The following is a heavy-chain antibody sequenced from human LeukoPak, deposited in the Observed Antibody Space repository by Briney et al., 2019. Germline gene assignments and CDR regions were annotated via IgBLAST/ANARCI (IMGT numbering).Heavy chain of an antibody. V-gene: IGHV4-39*01. J-gene: IGHJ4*02. CDR2: IYYSGST. CDR3: ARPDYGDYFDY. D-gene: IGHD4-17*01. Sequence: SETLSLTCTVSGGSISSSSYYWGWIRQPPGKGLEWRGSIYYSGSTYYNPSLKRRVTISVDTSKNQFSLKLSSVTAADTAVYYCARPDYGDYFDYWGQGTLVTVSS. CDR1: GGSISSSSYY.